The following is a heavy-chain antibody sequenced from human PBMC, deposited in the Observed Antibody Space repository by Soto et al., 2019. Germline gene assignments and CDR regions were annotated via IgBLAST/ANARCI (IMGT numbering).Heavy chain of an antibody. J-gene: IGHJ3*02. CDR3: ARAGMQVATTHDAFDI. Sequence: GGSLRLSCAASGFTFSDYYMSWIRQAPGKGLEWVSYISSSGSTIYYADSVKGRFTISRDNAKNSLYLQMNSLRAEDTAVYYCARAGMQVATTHDAFDIWGQGTMVTVSS. CDR2: ISSSGSTI. D-gene: IGHD1-26*01. CDR1: GFTFSDYY. V-gene: IGHV3-11*01.